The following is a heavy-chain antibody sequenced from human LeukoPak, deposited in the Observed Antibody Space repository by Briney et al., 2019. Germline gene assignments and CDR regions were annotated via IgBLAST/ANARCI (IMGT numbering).Heavy chain of an antibody. CDR2: IIPIFGTA. CDR1: GGTFSSYA. CDR3: ASGYYYDSSGYSYYFDY. J-gene: IGHJ4*02. V-gene: IGHV1-69*05. D-gene: IGHD3-22*01. Sequence: SSVKVSCKXSGGTFSSYAISWVRQAPGQGLEWMGGIIPIFGTANYSQKFQGRVTITTDESTSTAYMKLSSLRSEDTAVYFCASGYYYDSSGYSYYFDYWGQGTLVTVSS.